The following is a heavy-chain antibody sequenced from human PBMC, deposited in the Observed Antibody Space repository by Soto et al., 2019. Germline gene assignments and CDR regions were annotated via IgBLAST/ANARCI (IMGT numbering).Heavy chain of an antibody. V-gene: IGHV3-21*01. J-gene: IGHJ4*01. CDR3: ARGGPTVIAGGEY. CDR2: ISSSGNYI. Sequence: PGGSLRLSCAASVFSFISYSMNWVRQSPGKGLEWVSSISSSGNYIYYADSVKGRFTISRDNTKNSLYLLMNSLRAEDTAVYYCARGGPTVIAGGEYWGHGTMVTVSS. D-gene: IGHD4-4*01. CDR1: VFSFISYS.